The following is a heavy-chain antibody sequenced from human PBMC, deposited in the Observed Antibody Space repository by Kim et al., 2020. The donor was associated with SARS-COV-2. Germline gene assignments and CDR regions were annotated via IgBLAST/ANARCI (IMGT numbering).Heavy chain of an antibody. J-gene: IGHJ4*01. V-gene: IGHV3-30-3*01. CDR1: GFTFSSYA. D-gene: IGHD6-19*01. Sequence: GGSLRLSCAASGFTFSSYAMHWVRQAPGKGLEWVAVISYDGSNKYYADSVKGRFTISRDNSKNTLYLQMNSLRAEDTAVYYCAREGIAVAGTSTYFDYWG. CDR3: AREGIAVAGTSTYFDY. CDR2: ISYDGSNK.